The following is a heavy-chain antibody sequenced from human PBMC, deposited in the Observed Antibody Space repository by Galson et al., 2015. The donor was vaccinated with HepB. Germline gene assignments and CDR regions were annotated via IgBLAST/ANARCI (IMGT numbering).Heavy chain of an antibody. V-gene: IGHV5-10-1*01. CDR3: ASSPYLEGIYRYSLFDY. Sequence: QSGAEVKRPGESLTISCNASGYIFTNYWISWVRQTPGKGLEWMGRIDPADSYTNYSPSFKGHVALSVDKSVTSVYLQWSSLKASDTATYYCASSPYLEGIYRYSLFDYWGQGTLVTVSS. CDR2: IDPADSYT. J-gene: IGHJ4*02. CDR1: GYIFTNYW. D-gene: IGHD3-16*02.